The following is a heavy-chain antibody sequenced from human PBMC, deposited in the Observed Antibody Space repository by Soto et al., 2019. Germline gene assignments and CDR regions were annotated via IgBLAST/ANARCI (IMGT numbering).Heavy chain of an antibody. J-gene: IGHJ3*02. D-gene: IGHD2-2*01. Sequence: GGSLRLSCAASGFTFSSYAMSWVRQAPGKGLEWVSAISGSGGSTYYADSVKGRFTISRDNSKNTLYLQMNSLRAEDTAVYYCAKEASGVVVPAAMNDAFDIWGQGTMVTVSS. CDR1: GFTFSSYA. CDR2: ISGSGGST. V-gene: IGHV3-23*01. CDR3: AKEASGVVVPAAMNDAFDI.